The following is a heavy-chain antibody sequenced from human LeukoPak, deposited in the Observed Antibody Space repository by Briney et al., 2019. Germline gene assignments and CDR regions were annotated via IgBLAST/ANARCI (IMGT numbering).Heavy chain of an antibody. CDR3: ARGLRLGWDLLRPNWFDP. J-gene: IGHJ5*02. Sequence: SETLSLTCTVSGGSISSSSYYWGWIRQPPGRGLEWIGSIYYSGSTDYNPSLKSRVTISVDTSKNQFSLKLRSVTAADTAVYYCARGLRLGWDLLRPNWFDPWGQGTLVTVSS. CDR2: IYYSGST. D-gene: IGHD1-26*01. CDR1: GGSISSSSYY. V-gene: IGHV4-39*07.